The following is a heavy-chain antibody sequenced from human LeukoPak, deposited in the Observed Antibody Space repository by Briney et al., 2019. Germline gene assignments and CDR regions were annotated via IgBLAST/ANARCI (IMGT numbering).Heavy chain of an antibody. D-gene: IGHD3-22*01. CDR1: GFTFSSYG. CDR2: MWFDGSNK. J-gene: IGHJ4*02. Sequence: PGGSLRLSCEASGFTFSSYGMHWVRQAPGKGLEWVAVMWFDGSNKYYADSVKGRFTISRDNSKNTLYLQMNSLRAEDTAVYYCARDLYDSGAYSSPIDYWGQGTLVTVSS. CDR3: ARDLYDSGAYSSPIDY. V-gene: IGHV3-33*01.